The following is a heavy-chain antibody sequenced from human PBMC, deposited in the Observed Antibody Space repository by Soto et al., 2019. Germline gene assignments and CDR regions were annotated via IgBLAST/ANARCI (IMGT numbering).Heavy chain of an antibody. D-gene: IGHD3-9*01. CDR3: AKDPYYDILTGYYTFDY. V-gene: IGHV3-23*01. CDR2: ISGSGGST. J-gene: IGHJ4*02. Sequence: PGGSLRLSCAASGFTFSSYAMSWVRQAPGKGLEWVSAISGSGGSTYYADSVKGRFTISRDNSKNTLYLQMNSLRAEDTAVYYCAKDPYYDILTGYYTFDYWGQGTLVTVPQ. CDR1: GFTFSSYA.